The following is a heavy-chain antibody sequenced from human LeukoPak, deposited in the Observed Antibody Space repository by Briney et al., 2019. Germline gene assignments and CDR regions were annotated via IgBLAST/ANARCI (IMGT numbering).Heavy chain of an antibody. D-gene: IGHD4-17*01. CDR3: ASRLTTGS. Sequence: GGSLRLSCLVSGFTVSSNYMSWVRQTPGKGLEWVSVIYSGGTTKYADSVKGRFTIYRDTSKNTLYLQMNSLRVEDTAVYYCASRLTTGSWGQGTLVTVSS. CDR1: GFTVSSNY. V-gene: IGHV3-66*01. J-gene: IGHJ5*02. CDR2: IYSGGTT.